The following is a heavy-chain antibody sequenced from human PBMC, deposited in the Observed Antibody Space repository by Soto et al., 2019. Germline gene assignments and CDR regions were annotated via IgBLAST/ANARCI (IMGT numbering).Heavy chain of an antibody. CDR2: VYWSDEK. V-gene: IGHV2-5*01. CDR1: XXXXKSSGVG. Sequence: XTXXNPTQXXXLTCTXXXXXXKSSGVGVAWIRQPPGKALEWLAXVYWSDEKRYSPSLKNRLTITKDTSKNEVVLTMTNMDPLDTATYYCAHKEYYFATXTXYXVXWFDPWGQGXLVTVSS. CDR3: AHKEYYFATXTXYXVXWFDP. J-gene: IGHJ5*02. D-gene: IGHD3-10*01.